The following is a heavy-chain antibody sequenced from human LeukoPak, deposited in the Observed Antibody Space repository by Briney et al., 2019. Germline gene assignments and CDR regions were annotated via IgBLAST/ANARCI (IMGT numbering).Heavy chain of an antibody. CDR3: ARWRDYGMDV. CDR2: IKGDGSDK. CDR1: GFAFSSYW. Sequence: PGGSLRLSCVASGFAFSSYWMSWVRQAPGKGPEWVANIKGDGSDKYYLDSLKGRFTISRDNAKNSLYLQLNSLRAEDTALYYCARWRDYGMDVWGQGTTVTVSS. D-gene: IGHD3-3*01. V-gene: IGHV3-7*05. J-gene: IGHJ6*02.